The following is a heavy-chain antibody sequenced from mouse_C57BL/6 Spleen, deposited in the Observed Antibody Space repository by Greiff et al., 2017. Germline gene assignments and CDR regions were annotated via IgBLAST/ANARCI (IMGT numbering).Heavy chain of an antibody. Sequence: QVQLKQPGAELVKPGASVKLSCKASGYTFTSYWMHWVKQRPGQGLEWIGMIHPNSGSTNYNEKFKSKATLTVDKSSSTAYMQLSSLTSEDSAVYYCARGVITWYFDVWGTGTTVTVSS. J-gene: IGHJ1*03. CDR3: ARGVITWYFDV. CDR1: GYTFTSYW. V-gene: IGHV1-64*01. D-gene: IGHD2-2*01. CDR2: IHPNSGST.